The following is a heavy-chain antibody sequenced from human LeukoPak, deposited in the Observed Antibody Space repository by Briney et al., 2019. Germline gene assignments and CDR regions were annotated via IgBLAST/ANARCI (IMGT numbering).Heavy chain of an antibody. Sequence: SETLSLTCTVSGGSISSYYWSWIRQPPGKGLEWIGYIYYSGSTNYNPSLKSRVTISADTSKNQLSLKLSSVTAADTAVYYCARHWETSSWYVDYWGQGILVTVSS. V-gene: IGHV4-59*08. CDR2: IYYSGST. D-gene: IGHD6-13*01. CDR1: GGSISSYY. J-gene: IGHJ4*02. CDR3: ARHWETSSWYVDY.